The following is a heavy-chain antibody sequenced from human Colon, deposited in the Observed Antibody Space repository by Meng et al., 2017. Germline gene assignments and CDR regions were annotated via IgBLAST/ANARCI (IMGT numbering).Heavy chain of an antibody. Sequence: GESLKISCAASGFTVGSNYVSWVRQAPGKGLEWVSAVYNNGNTHYADSVKGRFTISRDNSKNTLYLQMSSLRAEKTAIYYCAKGRPDFDHWGQGTLVTVSS. CDR3: AKGRPDFDH. J-gene: IGHJ4*02. CDR2: VYNNGNT. CDR1: GFTVGSNY. V-gene: IGHV3-53*01.